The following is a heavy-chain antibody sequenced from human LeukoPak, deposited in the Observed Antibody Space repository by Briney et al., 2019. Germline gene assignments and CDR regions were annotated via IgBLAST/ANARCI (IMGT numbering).Heavy chain of an antibody. D-gene: IGHD6-6*01. CDR1: GFTFSGSA. Sequence: GGSLRLSCAASGFTFSGSAMHWVRQASGEGLEWVGCIRSKANSYATAYAASVKGRFTISRDDSKNTAYLQMNSLKTEDTAVYYCTRIPGSSSGYYYYYMDVWGKGTTVTVSS. J-gene: IGHJ6*03. CDR3: TRIPGSSSGYYYYYMDV. V-gene: IGHV3-73*01. CDR2: IRSKANSYAT.